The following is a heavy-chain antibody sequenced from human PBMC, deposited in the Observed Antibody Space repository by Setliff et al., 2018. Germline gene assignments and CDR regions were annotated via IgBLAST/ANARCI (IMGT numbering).Heavy chain of an antibody. J-gene: IGHJ3*02. D-gene: IGHD2-15*01. CDR1: GYTFTSYY. Sequence: GASVKVSCKASGYTFTSYYMHWVRQAPGQGLEWMGIINPSGGSTSYAQKFQGRVTMTTDTSTSTAYMELRSLRSDDTAVYYCARDRRNIVVAVVNAAFDIWGQGTMVTVSS. V-gene: IGHV1-46*01. CDR3: ARDRRNIVVAVVNAAFDI. CDR2: INPSGGST.